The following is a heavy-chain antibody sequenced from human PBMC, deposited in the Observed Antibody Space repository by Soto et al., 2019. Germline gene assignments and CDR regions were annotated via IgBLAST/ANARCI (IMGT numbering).Heavy chain of an antibody. Sequence: SQTLSLTCAISGDSVSSNSAAWNWIRQSPSRGLEWLGRTYYRSKWYNDYAVSVKSRITINPDTSKNQFSLQLNSVTPEDTAVYYCARESCSGGSCTPGGYYYYMDVWGKGTTVTVSS. D-gene: IGHD2-15*01. CDR3: ARESCSGGSCTPGGYYYYMDV. CDR1: GDSVSSNSAA. CDR2: TYYRSKWYN. J-gene: IGHJ6*03. V-gene: IGHV6-1*01.